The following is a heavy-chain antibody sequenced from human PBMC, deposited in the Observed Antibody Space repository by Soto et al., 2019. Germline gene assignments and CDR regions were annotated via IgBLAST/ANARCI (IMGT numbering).Heavy chain of an antibody. J-gene: IGHJ6*03. Sequence: SETLSLTCAVSSGSISSSNWWSWVRQPPGKGLEWIGEIYHSGSTNYTPSLKSRVTISVDKSKNQFSLKLSSVTAADTAVYYCARVYYGSGSYYNYYYYMDVWGKGTTVTVSS. CDR3: ARVYYGSGSYYNYYYYMDV. CDR2: IYHSGST. D-gene: IGHD3-10*01. V-gene: IGHV4-4*02. CDR1: SGSISSSNW.